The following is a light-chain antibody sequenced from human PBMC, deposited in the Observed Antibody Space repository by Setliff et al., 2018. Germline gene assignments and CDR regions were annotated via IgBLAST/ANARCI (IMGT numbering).Light chain of an antibody. CDR1: SSNIGSNT. J-gene: IGLJ1*01. V-gene: IGLV1-44*01. Sequence: QSVLTQPPSASGTPGQRVTISCSGSSSNIGSNTVNWYQQPPGTAPKLLIYSNNQRPSGVPDRFSGSESGTSASLAISGLQSEDEGDYYCGSYAGYNNFYVFGTGTKGTVL. CDR3: GSYAGYNNFYV. CDR2: SNN.